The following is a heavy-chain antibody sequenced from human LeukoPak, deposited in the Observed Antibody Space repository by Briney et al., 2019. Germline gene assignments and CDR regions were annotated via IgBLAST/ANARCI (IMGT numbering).Heavy chain of an antibody. D-gene: IGHD1-26*01. Sequence: GASVKVSCKASGYTFTSYDINWVRQATGQGLEWMGWMNPNSGNTGYAQKFQGRVTMTRDTSTSTVYMELSSLRSEDTAVYYCARDPPRGGSYFGGLDPWGQGTLVTVSS. J-gene: IGHJ5*02. CDR1: GYTFTSYD. V-gene: IGHV1-8*01. CDR3: ARDPPRGGSYFGGLDP. CDR2: MNPNSGNT.